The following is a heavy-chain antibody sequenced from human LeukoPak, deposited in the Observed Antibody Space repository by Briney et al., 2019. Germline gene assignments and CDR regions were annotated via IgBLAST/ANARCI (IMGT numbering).Heavy chain of an antibody. J-gene: IGHJ4*02. D-gene: IGHD1-26*01. CDR3: ARSRPYSAFDY. V-gene: IGHV3-72*01. CDR2: IRDKANSYRT. CDR1: GFTFSDHY. Sequence: GGSVRLSCVASGFTFSDHYMDWVRQAPGKGLEWVVRIRDKANSYRTEYAASVKGRLTISRDDSKNSLSLQMSSLMTEDTALYYCARSRPYSAFDYWGQGILVTVSS.